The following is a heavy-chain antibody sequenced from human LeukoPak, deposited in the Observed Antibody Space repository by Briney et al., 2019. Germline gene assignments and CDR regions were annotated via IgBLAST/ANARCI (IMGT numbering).Heavy chain of an antibody. CDR3: ARVRPHYDILTGYYLPYYYYMDV. J-gene: IGHJ6*03. D-gene: IGHD3-9*01. CDR2: IYTSGST. CDR1: GGSISSYY. V-gene: IGHV4-4*07. Sequence: TSETLSLTCTVSGGSISSYYWSWIRQPAGKGLEWIGRIYTSGSTNYNPSLKSRVTMSVDTSKNQFSLKLSSVTAADTAAYYCARVRPHYDILTGYYLPYYYYMDVWGKGTTVTVSS.